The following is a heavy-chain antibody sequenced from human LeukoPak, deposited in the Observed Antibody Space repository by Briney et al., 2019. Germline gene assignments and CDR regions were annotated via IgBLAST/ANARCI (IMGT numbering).Heavy chain of an antibody. Sequence: GGSLRLSCAASGFTFSRYSMNWVRRAPGKGLEWVSSITSSSSYKYYAASVKGRFTISRDNAKNSLYLQKDSLRDENTAVYYCASLMTYSSSRDYWGQGTLVTVSS. V-gene: IGHV3-21*01. D-gene: IGHD6-13*01. J-gene: IGHJ4*02. CDR1: GFTFSRYS. CDR3: ASLMTYSSSRDY. CDR2: ITSSSSYK.